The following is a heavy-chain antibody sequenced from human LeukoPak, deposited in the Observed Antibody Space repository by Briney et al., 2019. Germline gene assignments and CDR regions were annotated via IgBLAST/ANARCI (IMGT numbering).Heavy chain of an antibody. CDR2: TYYRSKWYN. CDR3: VRSQYWRFDD. V-gene: IGHV6-1*01. J-gene: IGHJ4*02. Sequence: SQTLSPTCAISGDIVSNNSAVWNWIRQSPSRGLEWLGRTYYRSKWYNDYGASVKSRITVNPGTSKNQFSLQLNSVTPEDTAVYYCVRSQYWRFDDWGQGTLVTVSS. D-gene: IGHD2-8*02. CDR1: GDIVSNNSAV.